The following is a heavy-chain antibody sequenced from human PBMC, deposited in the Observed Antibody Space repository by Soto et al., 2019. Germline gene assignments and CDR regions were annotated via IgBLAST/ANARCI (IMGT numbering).Heavy chain of an antibody. D-gene: IGHD6-13*01. CDR3: ARSLWKQLDPYDAFDI. J-gene: IGHJ3*02. Sequence: QVQLVQSGAEVKKPGASVKVSCKASGYTFTSYGISWVRQAPGQGLEWMGWISAYNGKTNYAQKLQGRVTMTTDTSTRTAYMERRSLSSDDTAVYYCARSLWKQLDPYDAFDIWGQGTMVTVSS. V-gene: IGHV1-18*01. CDR2: ISAYNGKT. CDR1: GYTFTSYG.